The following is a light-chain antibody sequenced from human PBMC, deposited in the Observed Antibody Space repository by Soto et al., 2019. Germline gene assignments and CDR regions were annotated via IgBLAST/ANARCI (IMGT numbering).Light chain of an antibody. V-gene: IGKV3-20*01. CDR2: GAS. J-gene: IGKJ1*01. Sequence: DIVLTQSPGTLSLSPGERATLSCRASQSVSSSYLAWYQQKPGQAPRLLIYGASSRATGIPDRFSGSGSGTDFTLTISRLEPEDFAVYYCQQYYSSPWTFGQGTKVEIK. CDR3: QQYYSSPWT. CDR1: QSVSSSY.